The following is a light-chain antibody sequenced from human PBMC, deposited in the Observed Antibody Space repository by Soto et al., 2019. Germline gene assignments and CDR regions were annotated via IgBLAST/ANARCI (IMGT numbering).Light chain of an antibody. J-gene: IGKJ1*01. Sequence: DRVMTQSPATLSVSPGDRATLSCRASQTISSNLAWYQQKPGQAPRLLIHSASTRATGIPARFSGSGSGTEFTLTISSLQSEDFAVYYCQQYHNWPWTFGQGTVVEIK. CDR1: QTISSN. CDR2: SAS. CDR3: QQYHNWPWT. V-gene: IGKV3-15*01.